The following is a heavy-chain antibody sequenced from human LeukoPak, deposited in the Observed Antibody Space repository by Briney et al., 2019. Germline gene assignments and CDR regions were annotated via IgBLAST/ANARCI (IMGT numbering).Heavy chain of an antibody. D-gene: IGHD5-12*01. CDR1: GYTFTGYY. V-gene: IGHV1-46*01. Sequence: GASVKVSCKASGYTFTGYYMHWVRQAPGQGLEWMGIINPSGGSTSYAQKFQGRVTMTRDTSTSTVYMELSSLRSEDTAVYYCARNQGTAGGYSGYDFDYWGQGTLVTVSS. CDR2: INPSGGST. CDR3: ARNQGTAGGYSGYDFDY. J-gene: IGHJ4*02.